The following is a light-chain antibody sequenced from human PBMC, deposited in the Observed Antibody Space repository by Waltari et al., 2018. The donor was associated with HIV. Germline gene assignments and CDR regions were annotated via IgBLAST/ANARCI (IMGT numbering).Light chain of an antibody. CDR3: QQYGSSPCT. V-gene: IGKV3-20*01. J-gene: IGKJ3*01. CDR1: QSVSKNY. Sequence: DIVLTQSPGTLSLSPGERATLSCRASQSVSKNYLAWYQQKSGQAHRLLIYGASSRATGIADRFSGSGSGTDFTLTISRLEPEDFAVYYCQQYGSSPCTFGPGTKVDVK. CDR2: GAS.